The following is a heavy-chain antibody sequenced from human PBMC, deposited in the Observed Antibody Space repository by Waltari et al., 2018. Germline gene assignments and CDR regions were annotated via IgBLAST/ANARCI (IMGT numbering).Heavy chain of an antibody. CDR1: GFTVSSNY. CDR3: ARDSRGGLFFDY. CDR2: IFSDGRI. V-gene: IGHV3-53*01. J-gene: IGHJ4*02. Sequence: EVQLVESGGGFIQSGGSLRLSCAACGFTVSSNYMSWVRQAPGKGLEWVSVIFSDGRIYYADSVKGRFTISRDNSKNTLYLQINSLRAEDTAVYYCARDSRGGLFFDYWGQGTLVTVSS.